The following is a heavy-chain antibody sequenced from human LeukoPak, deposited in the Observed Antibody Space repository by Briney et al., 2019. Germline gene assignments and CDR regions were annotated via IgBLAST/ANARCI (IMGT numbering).Heavy chain of an antibody. D-gene: IGHD5/OR15-5a*01. J-gene: IGHJ4*02. Sequence: PGGSLRLSCAASGFTFHNYAIHWVRQAPGKGLEWVSLTIGDGITTYFADSVKGRFTISRDNSKGSLFLQMNSLRTEDTALYYCARDHVYGGADYWGQGTLVTVSS. CDR2: TIGDGITT. CDR3: ARDHVYGGADY. V-gene: IGHV3-43*02. CDR1: GFTFHNYA.